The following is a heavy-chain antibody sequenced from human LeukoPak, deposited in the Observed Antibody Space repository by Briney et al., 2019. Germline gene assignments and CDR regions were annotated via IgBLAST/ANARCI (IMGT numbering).Heavy chain of an antibody. D-gene: IGHD3-22*01. CDR3: ARDSIVVGSIDY. CDR2: INPKSGGT. Sequence: ASVTVSCKASGYTFTSYYMHWVRHGPGKGLEWRGRINPKSGGTNYAQKFQGSVTMTRDTSISTAYMELSRLRSDDTAVYYCARDSIVVGSIDYWGQGTLVTVSS. V-gene: IGHV1-2*06. J-gene: IGHJ4*02. CDR1: GYTFTSYY.